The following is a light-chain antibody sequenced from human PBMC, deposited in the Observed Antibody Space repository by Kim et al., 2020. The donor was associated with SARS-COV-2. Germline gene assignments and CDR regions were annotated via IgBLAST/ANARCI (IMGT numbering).Light chain of an antibody. CDR3: QQYYDWPPLT. CDR2: GAS. Sequence: YPGERATPSCRDSQSISSTLAWYQQKPGQAPRLLIYGASTRATGIPARFSGRGSGTEFTLTISSLQSEDFAVYDCQQYYDWPPLTFGGGTKVDIK. J-gene: IGKJ4*01. CDR1: QSISST. V-gene: IGKV3-15*01.